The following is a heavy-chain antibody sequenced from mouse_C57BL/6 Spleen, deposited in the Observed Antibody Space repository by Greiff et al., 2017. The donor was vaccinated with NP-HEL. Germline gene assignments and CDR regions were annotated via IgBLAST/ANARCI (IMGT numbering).Heavy chain of an antibody. Sequence: EVQLQQSGAELVRPGASVKLSCTASGFNIKDDYMHWVKQRPEQGLEWIGWIDPENGDTEYASKFQGKATITADTSSNTAYLQLSSLTSEDTAVYYCTTGGGYDDFDYWGQGTTLTVSS. D-gene: IGHD2-2*01. CDR3: TTGGGYDDFDY. J-gene: IGHJ2*01. CDR1: GFNIKDDY. V-gene: IGHV14-4*01. CDR2: IDPENGDT.